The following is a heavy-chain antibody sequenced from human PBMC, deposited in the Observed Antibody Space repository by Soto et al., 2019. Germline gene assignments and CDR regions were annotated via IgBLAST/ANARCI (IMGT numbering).Heavy chain of an antibody. CDR3: AKDAVVTQDPDY. CDR2: ISYDGSNK. CDR1: GFTFSSYG. D-gene: IGHD3-22*01. J-gene: IGHJ4*02. Sequence: GGSLRLSCAASGFTFSSYGMHWVRQAPGKGLEWVAVISYDGSNKYYADSVKGRFTISRDNSKNTLYLQMNSLRAEDTAVYYCAKDAVVTQDPDYWGQGTMVTVSS. V-gene: IGHV3-30*18.